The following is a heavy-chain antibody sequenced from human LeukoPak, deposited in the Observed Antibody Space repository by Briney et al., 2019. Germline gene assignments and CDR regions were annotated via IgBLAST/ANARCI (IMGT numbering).Heavy chain of an antibody. CDR1: GLTFSSYG. J-gene: IGHJ6*04. CDR3: AKDRWDLGVYYGMDV. V-gene: IGHV3-30*18. Sequence: GGSLRLSCAASGLTFSSYGMHWVRQAPDKGLEWVAVISYDGSNKYYADSVKGRFTISRDNSKNTLYLQMNSLRAEDTAVYYCAKDRWDLGVYYGMDVWGKGTTVTVSS. D-gene: IGHD1-26*01. CDR2: ISYDGSNK.